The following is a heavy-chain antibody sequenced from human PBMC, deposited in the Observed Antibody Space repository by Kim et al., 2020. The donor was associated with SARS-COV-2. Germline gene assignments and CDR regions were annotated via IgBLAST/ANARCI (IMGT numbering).Heavy chain of an antibody. V-gene: IGHV7-4-1*02. CDR3: ATEIGRYCRSISCPSGY. D-gene: IGHD2-2*01. CDR2: INTNTGNP. J-gene: IGHJ4*02. CDR1: GYTFTSYA. Sequence: ASVKVSCKASGYTFTSYAMNWVRQAPGQGLEWMGWINTNTGNPTYAQGFTGRFVFSLDTSVSTAYLQISSLKAEDTAVYYCATEIGRYCRSISCPSGYWGQGTLVTVSS.